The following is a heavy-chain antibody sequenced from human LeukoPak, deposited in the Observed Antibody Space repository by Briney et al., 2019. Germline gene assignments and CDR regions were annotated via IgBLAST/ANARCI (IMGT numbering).Heavy chain of an antibody. CDR2: INPNSGGT. Sequence: ASVKVSCKASGYTFTGYYMHWVRQAPGQGLEWMGWINPNSGGTNYAQKFQGRVTMTRDTSISTAHMELSRLRFDDTAVYYCARVLMYYDSSSPPWYFDYWGQGTLVTVSS. D-gene: IGHD3-22*01. CDR3: ARVLMYYDSSSPPWYFDY. CDR1: GYTFTGYY. V-gene: IGHV1-2*02. J-gene: IGHJ4*02.